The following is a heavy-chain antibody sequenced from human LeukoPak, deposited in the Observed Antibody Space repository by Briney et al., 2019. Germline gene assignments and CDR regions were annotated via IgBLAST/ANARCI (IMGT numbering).Heavy chain of an antibody. CDR3: AIDEKRLLNHYYLMDG. V-gene: IGHV3-21*01. D-gene: IGHD2-21*01. Sequence: GGSLRLSCAASGFTFSSYSMNWVRQAPGKGLEWVSSISSSSSYIYYADSVEGRFTISRDNAKNSLYLQINSQRAEDTAVYFCAIDEKRLLNHYYLMDGGGKGSTVTVSS. CDR1: GFTFSSYS. CDR2: ISSSSSYI. J-gene: IGHJ6*03.